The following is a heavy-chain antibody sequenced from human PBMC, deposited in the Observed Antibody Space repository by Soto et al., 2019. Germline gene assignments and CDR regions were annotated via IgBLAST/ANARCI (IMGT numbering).Heavy chain of an antibody. CDR2: ISSSGSAI. CDR1: GFIFSDYE. J-gene: IGHJ4*02. V-gene: IGHV3-48*03. D-gene: IGHD3-3*02. CDR3: ARSPFLECN. Sequence: GGSLRLSCAVSGFIFSDYEMNWVRQAPGKGLEWISCISSSGSAIYYADSVKGRFTISRDNAKNSLYLQMNSLRAEDTAFYYCARSPFLECNWAQGTLVTVSS.